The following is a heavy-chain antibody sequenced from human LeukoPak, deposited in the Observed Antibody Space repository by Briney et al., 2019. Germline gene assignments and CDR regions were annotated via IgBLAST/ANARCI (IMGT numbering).Heavy chain of an antibody. V-gene: IGHV4-39*07. CDR3: ARVKGVIVLYYFDY. CDR2: IYYSGST. Sequence: KPSETLSLTCTVSGGSISSSSYYWGWIRQPPGKGLEWIGSIYYSGSTYYNPSLKSRVTISVDTSKNQFSLKLSSVTAADTAVYYCARVKGVIVLYYFDYWGQGTLVTVSS. D-gene: IGHD3-16*02. J-gene: IGHJ4*02. CDR1: GGSISSSSYY.